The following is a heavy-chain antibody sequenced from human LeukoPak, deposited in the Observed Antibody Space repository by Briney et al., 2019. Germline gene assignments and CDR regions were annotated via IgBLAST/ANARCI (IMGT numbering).Heavy chain of an antibody. Sequence: GGSLRLSCAASGFTFGNYAMSWVRQAPGKGLEWVSGITGGAYYADSVKGRFTISRDNAKNTVYLQMNSLRGEDTALYYCAKDLSNSGWLVGYFDYWGQGTLVTVSS. CDR1: GFTFGNYA. CDR3: AKDLSNSGWLVGYFDY. J-gene: IGHJ4*02. D-gene: IGHD6-19*01. V-gene: IGHV3-23*01. CDR2: ITGGA.